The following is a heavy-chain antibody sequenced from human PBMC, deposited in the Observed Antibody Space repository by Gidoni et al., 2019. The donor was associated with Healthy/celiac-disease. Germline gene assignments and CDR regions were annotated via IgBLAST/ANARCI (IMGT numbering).Heavy chain of an antibody. CDR2: ISGSGGST. CDR3: AKDQRPSSYDILTGYYTHYYYCGMDV. D-gene: IGHD3-9*01. V-gene: IGHV3-23*01. CDR1: GLTFSSHA. Sequence: EVQLLVSGGGLVQPGGSLRPSCAAPGLTFSSHAMSRVRQAPGKGLEWVSAISGSGGSTYYADSVKSRFTITRDNSKNTLYLQMNSLRAKDTAVYYCAKDQRPSSYDILTGYYTHYYYCGMDVWGQGTTVTVSS. J-gene: IGHJ6*02.